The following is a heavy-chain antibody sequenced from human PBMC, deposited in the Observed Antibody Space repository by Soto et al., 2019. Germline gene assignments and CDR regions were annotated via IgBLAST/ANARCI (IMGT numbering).Heavy chain of an antibody. J-gene: IGHJ3*02. D-gene: IGHD3-10*01. V-gene: IGHV5-51*01. Sequence: GESLKISCKGSGYSFTSYWIGWVRQMPGKGLEWMGIIYPGDSDTRYSPSFQGQVTISADKSISTAYLQWSSLKASDTAMYYCARLKGITMVPRDAFDIWGQGTMVTVSS. CDR1: GYSFTSYW. CDR3: ARLKGITMVPRDAFDI. CDR2: IYPGDSDT.